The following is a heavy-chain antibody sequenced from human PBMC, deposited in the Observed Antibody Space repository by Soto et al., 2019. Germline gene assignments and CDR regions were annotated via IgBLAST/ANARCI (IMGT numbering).Heavy chain of an antibody. CDR3: ATPRVPLD. Sequence: GGSLRLSCAASGFPFSSYSMNWVRQAPGKGLEWVSYISSSSSTIYYADSVKGRFTISRDNTKNSLFLQMNSLRVEDTAVYYCATPRVPLDWGQGTLVTVSS. V-gene: IGHV3-48*04. D-gene: IGHD1-26*01. CDR2: ISSSSSTI. J-gene: IGHJ4*02. CDR1: GFPFSSYS.